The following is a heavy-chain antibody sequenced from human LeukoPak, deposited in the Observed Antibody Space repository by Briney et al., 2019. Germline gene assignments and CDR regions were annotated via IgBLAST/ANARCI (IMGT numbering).Heavy chain of an antibody. Sequence: GGSLRLSCAASGFIFSSYGMHWVRQAPGKGLEWVAFIRYDGSNKYYADSVKGRFTISRDNSKNTLYLQMNSLRAEDTAVYYCAKDYWPYYYDSSGYFGIGEDWGQGTLVTVSS. D-gene: IGHD3-22*01. CDR3: AKDYWPYYYDSSGYFGIGED. CDR1: GFIFSSYG. V-gene: IGHV3-30*02. J-gene: IGHJ4*02. CDR2: IRYDGSNK.